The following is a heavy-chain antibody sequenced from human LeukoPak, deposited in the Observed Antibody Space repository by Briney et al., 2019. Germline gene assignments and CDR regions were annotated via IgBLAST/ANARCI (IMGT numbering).Heavy chain of an antibody. CDR3: AKGSGYSYGSYDY. J-gene: IGHJ4*02. CDR2: IRYDGSNK. V-gene: IGHV3-30*02. D-gene: IGHD5-18*01. Sequence: GGSLRLSCAASGFTFSSYGMHWVRQAPGKGLEWVAFIRYDGSNKYYADSVKGRFTISRDNSKNTLYLQMNSLRTEDTAVYYCAKGSGYSYGSYDYWGQGTLVTVSS. CDR1: GFTFSSYG.